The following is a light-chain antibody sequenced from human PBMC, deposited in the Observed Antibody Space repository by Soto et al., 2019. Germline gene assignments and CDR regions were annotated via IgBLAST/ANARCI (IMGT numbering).Light chain of an antibody. V-gene: IGKV1-9*01. CDR2: AAS. CDR3: QRTYNAPIT. CDR1: QGISSY. J-gene: IGKJ5*01. Sequence: IQLTQSPSSLSPSVGDRVTIICRASQGISSYLAWYQQKPGKAPKLLIYAASTLQSGVPSRFSGSGSGTDFTLTISSLQPEDDATYYGQRTYNAPITFGQGARLEIK.